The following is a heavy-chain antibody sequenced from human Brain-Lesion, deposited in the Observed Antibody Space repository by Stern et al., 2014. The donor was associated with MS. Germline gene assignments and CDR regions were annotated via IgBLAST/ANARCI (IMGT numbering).Heavy chain of an antibody. CDR2: ISVGTDYV. CDR1: GFTFNSYS. CDR3: ARVDCSGTNCFYYYYGMDV. J-gene: IGHJ6*02. Sequence: VQLVESGGGLVKPGGSLRLSWEASGFTFNSYSMNWVRQAPGKGLEWVSSISVGTDYVYYADSVKGRFTISRDNAKNSLFLQMNTLRAEDTGVYYCARVDCSGTNCFYYYYGMDVWGQGTTVTVSS. D-gene: IGHD2-2*01. V-gene: IGHV3-21*01.